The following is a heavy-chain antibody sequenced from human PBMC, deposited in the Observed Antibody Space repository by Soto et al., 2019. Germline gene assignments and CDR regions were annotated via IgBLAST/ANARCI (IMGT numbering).Heavy chain of an antibody. CDR3: ARAQKYYYDSSPYYYGMDV. D-gene: IGHD3-22*01. Sequence: GGSLRLSCAASGFTFSSYSMNWVRQAPGKGLEWVSSISSSSSYIYYADSVKGRFTISRDNAKNSLYLQMNSLRAEDTAVYYCARAQKYYYDSSPYYYGMDVWGQGPTVTVYS. V-gene: IGHV3-21*01. CDR2: ISSSSSYI. J-gene: IGHJ6*02. CDR1: GFTFSSYS.